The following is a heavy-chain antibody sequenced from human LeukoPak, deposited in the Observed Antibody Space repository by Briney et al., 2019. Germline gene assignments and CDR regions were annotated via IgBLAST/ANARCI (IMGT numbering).Heavy chain of an antibody. CDR3: ARVRYSGTKNAFDI. V-gene: IGHV1-2*02. Sequence: ASVKVSCKASGYTFTGYYMHWVRQAPGQGLEWMGWINPNSGGTNYAQKFQGRVTMTRDTSISTAYMELSRLRSDDTAVYYCARVRYSGTKNAFDIWGQGTMATVSS. CDR1: GYTFTGYY. J-gene: IGHJ3*02. D-gene: IGHD1-26*01. CDR2: INPNSGGT.